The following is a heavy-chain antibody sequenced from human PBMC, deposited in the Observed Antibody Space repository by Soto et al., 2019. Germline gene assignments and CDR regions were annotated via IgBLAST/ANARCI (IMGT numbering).Heavy chain of an antibody. D-gene: IGHD2-15*01. Sequence: AGGSLRLSCAASGFTFSSYGMHWVRQAPGKGLEWVAVIWYDGSNKYYADSVKGRFTISRDNSKNTLYLQMNSLRAEDTAVYYCARGGYCSGGSCYFLVLDYWGQGTLVTVSS. V-gene: IGHV3-33*01. J-gene: IGHJ4*02. CDR1: GFTFSSYG. CDR2: IWYDGSNK. CDR3: ARGGYCSGGSCYFLVLDY.